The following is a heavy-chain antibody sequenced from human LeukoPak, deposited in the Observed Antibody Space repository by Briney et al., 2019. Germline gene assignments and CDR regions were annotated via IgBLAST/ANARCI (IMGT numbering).Heavy chain of an antibody. D-gene: IGHD3-10*01. CDR1: GFPFRTYA. CDR3: ATAFSYGPEPFDF. CDR2: TSKDEKNK. J-gene: IGHJ4*02. V-gene: IGHV3-30*03. Sequence: GSLRLSCVASGFPFRTYAMHWARQAPGKGPEWVTFTSKDEKNKFYADSVKGRFTVSRDNSKNTVYLQMKRLRLEDTAVYYCATAFSYGPEPFDFWGQGSLVTVSS.